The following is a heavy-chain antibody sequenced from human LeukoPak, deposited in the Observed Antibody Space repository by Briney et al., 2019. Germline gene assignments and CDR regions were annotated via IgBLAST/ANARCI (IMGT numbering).Heavy chain of an antibody. CDR1: GDSISSGDYY. J-gene: IGHJ3*02. CDR2: IYHTGST. Sequence: SQTLSLTCTVSGDSISSGDYYWSWIRQPPGKGLEWIAYIYHTGSTYYNPSLRSRVIISVDTSKNQFSLKLSSMTAADMAVYYCARVDGPFDIWGQGTMVTVSS. D-gene: IGHD5-24*01. V-gene: IGHV4-30-4*08. CDR3: ARVDGPFDI.